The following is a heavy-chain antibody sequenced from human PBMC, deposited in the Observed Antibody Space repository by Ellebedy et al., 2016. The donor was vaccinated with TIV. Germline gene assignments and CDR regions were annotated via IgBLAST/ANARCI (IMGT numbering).Heavy chain of an antibody. CDR3: ARGAAAGFFWYFDL. J-gene: IGHJ2*01. CDR1: GYTFTSYA. Sequence: AASVKVSCKASGYTFTSYAMNWVRQAPGQGLEWMGWINNNTGNPTYAQGFTGRFVFSLDTSVSTAYLKISSLKAEDTAVYYCARGAAAGFFWYFDLWGRGTLVTVSS. CDR2: INNNTGNP. D-gene: IGHD6-13*01. V-gene: IGHV7-4-1*02.